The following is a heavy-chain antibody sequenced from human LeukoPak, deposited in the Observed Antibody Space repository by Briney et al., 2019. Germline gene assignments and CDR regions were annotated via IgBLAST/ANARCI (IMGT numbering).Heavy chain of an antibody. Sequence: ASVKVSCKASGYTFTSYDINWVRQATGQGLEGMGLMNPNSGNTGYAQKFQGRVTMTRNTYISTAYMEVRRLRSEETAVYYCARRPPSRVTYYYYYYYMDVWGKGTTVTVSS. V-gene: IGHV1-8*01. CDR1: GYTFTSYD. D-gene: IGHD2-21*02. CDR2: MNPNSGNT. J-gene: IGHJ6*03. CDR3: ARRPPSRVTYYYYYYYMDV.